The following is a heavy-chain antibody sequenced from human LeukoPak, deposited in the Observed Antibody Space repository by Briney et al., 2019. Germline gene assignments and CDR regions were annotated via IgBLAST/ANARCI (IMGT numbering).Heavy chain of an antibody. V-gene: IGHV3-66*01. Sequence: GGALRLSCAASRFTVSSNYMSWVRQAPGKGLEWVSFIYSSGSTYYADSVRGRFTISRDNSNNTLYLQMNSLRVEDTAVYYCARGRFGLSLDYWGQGTLVTVSS. CDR2: IYSSGST. CDR1: RFTVSSNY. J-gene: IGHJ4*02. D-gene: IGHD3-16*01. CDR3: ARGRFGLSLDY.